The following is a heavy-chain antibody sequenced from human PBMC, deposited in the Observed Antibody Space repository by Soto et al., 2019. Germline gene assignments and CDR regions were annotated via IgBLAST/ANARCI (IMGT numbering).Heavy chain of an antibody. V-gene: IGHV3-21*01. J-gene: IGHJ6*03. CDR3: ARDLGYQLPHYYYYYMDV. CDR2: ISSSSSYI. Sequence: GGSLRLSCAASGFTFSSYSMNWVRQAPGKGLEWVSSISSSSSYIYYADSVKGRFTISRDNAKNSLYLQMNSLRAEDTAVYYCARDLGYQLPHYYYYYMDVWGKGTTVTVSS. D-gene: IGHD2-2*01. CDR1: GFTFSSYS.